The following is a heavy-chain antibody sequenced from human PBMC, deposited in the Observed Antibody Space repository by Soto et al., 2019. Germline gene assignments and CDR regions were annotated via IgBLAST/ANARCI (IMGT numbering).Heavy chain of an antibody. Sequence: VQLLESGGGLVQPGGSLRLSCTASGFTFSSYAMNWVRQAPGKGLECVSFISANGVYTSYVDSVKGRFTISRDNSKNTLYLQMSSLGADDTAVYYCAKDMDVWGQGTTVTVSS. CDR1: GFTFSSYA. CDR2: ISANGVYT. V-gene: IGHV3-23*01. CDR3: AKDMDV. J-gene: IGHJ6*02.